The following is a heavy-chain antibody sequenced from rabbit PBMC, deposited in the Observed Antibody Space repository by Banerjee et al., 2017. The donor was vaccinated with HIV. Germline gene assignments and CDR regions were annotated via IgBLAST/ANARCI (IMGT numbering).Heavy chain of an antibody. J-gene: IGHJ4*01. CDR2: VYIGSSGST. Sequence: QEQLKETGGGLVQPGGSLTLSCKASGFDFSSYYMSWVRQAPGKGLEWIGCVYIGSSGSTYYASWAKGRFTISKTSSTTVTLQMTSLTAADTATYFCVRSTSGYDIGDLWGPGTLVTVS. CDR1: GFDFSSYYM. CDR3: VRSTSGYDIGDL. D-gene: IGHD1-1*01. V-gene: IGHV1S45*01.